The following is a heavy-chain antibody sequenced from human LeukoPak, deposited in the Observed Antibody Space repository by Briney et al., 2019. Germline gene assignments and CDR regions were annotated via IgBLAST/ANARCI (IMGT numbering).Heavy chain of an antibody. CDR1: GFTFSTYW. CDR3: VRADSTSSFDH. V-gene: IGHV3-74*01. D-gene: IGHD2-2*01. CDR2: INSDGSSA. Sequence: PGGSLRLSCTASGFTFSTYWMHWVRQAPGRGLVWVSRINSDGSSASYADSVKGRFTISRDNAKNTLYLQMNSLRAEDTALYYCVRADSTSSFDHWGQGDQGTVSS. J-gene: IGHJ4*02.